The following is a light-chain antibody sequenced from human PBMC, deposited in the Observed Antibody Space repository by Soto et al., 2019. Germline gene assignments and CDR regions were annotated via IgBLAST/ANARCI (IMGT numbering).Light chain of an antibody. CDR3: CSYAGRYTYV. CDR2: DVS. CDR1: SSNVGGYNY. V-gene: IGLV2-11*01. Sequence: ALTQPRSVSGSPGQSVTISCAGTSSNVGGYNYVSWYQQHPGKAPKLMIYDVSKRPSGVPDRFSGSKSGNTASLTISGLQADDEADYYCCSYAGRYTYVFGTGTKVTVL. J-gene: IGLJ1*01.